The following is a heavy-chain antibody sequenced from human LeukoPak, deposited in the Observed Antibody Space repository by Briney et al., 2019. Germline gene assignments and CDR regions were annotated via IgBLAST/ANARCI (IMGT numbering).Heavy chain of an antibody. J-gene: IGHJ3*02. Sequence: PSETLSLTCTVSGGSISSYYWSWIRQPPGKGLEWIGYIYYSGSTNYNPSLKSRVTISVDTSKNQFSLKLSSVTAADTAVYYCARGRSPQAPLPDAFDIWGLGTMVTVSS. V-gene: IGHV4-59*01. D-gene: IGHD3-10*01. CDR3: ARGRSPQAPLPDAFDI. CDR2: IYYSGST. CDR1: GGSISSYY.